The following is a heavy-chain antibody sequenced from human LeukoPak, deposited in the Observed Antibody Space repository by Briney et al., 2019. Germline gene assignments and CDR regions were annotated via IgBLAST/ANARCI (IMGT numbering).Heavy chain of an antibody. CDR2: MNPNSGAT. CDR3: VRGGYRYGYDY. J-gene: IGHJ4*02. CDR1: GYTFTSYD. V-gene: IGHV1-8*01. Sequence: ASVKVSCKASGYTFTSYDINWLRQATGQGPEWMGWMNPNSGATGYAQKFQGRVTMTRSTSINTAYMELSSLRSEDTAVYYCVRGGYRYGYDYWGQGTLVTVSS. D-gene: IGHD5-18*01.